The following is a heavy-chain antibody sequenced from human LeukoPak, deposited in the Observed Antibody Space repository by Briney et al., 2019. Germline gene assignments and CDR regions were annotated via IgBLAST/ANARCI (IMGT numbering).Heavy chain of an antibody. CDR1: GGTFRSYA. D-gene: IGHD6-13*01. CDR2: IIPIFGTA. Sequence: SVKVSCKASGGTFRSYAISWVRQAPGQGLEWMGGIIPIFGTANYAQKFQGRVTITTDESTSTAYMELISLRSEDTAVYYCASPRHSSSGNTMVGAFDIWGQGTMVTVSS. J-gene: IGHJ3*02. V-gene: IGHV1-69*05. CDR3: ASPRHSSSGNTMVGAFDI.